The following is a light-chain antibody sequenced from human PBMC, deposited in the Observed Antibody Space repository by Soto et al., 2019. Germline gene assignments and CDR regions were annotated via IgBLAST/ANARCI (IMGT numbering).Light chain of an antibody. CDR1: SSDVGGYNY. J-gene: IGLJ2*01. CDR3: CSYAGSYTML. CDR2: DVN. V-gene: IGLV2-11*01. Sequence: QSALTQPRSVSGSPGKSVTISCTGTSSDVGGYNYVSWYQQHPGKAPKFIIYDVNKRPSGVPDRFSGSKSGTTASLTISGLQADDEADYYCCSYAGSYTMLFGGGTKVTVL.